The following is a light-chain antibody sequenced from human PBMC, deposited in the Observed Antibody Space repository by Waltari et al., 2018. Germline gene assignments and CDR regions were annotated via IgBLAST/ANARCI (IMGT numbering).Light chain of an antibody. J-gene: IGLJ2*01. Sequence: QSALTQPPSASGSPGPSVTISCTATSTDVGGYNYVSWYQQHPGKAPTVLISEVTKRSSGVPDRFSGSKSGNTASLTVSGLQAEDEGDYYCSSYAGNNNLLFGGGTKLTVL. V-gene: IGLV2-8*01. CDR1: STDVGGYNY. CDR3: SSYAGNNNLL. CDR2: EVT.